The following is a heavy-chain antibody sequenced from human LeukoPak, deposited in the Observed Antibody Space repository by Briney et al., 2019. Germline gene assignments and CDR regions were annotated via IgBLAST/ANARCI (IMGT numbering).Heavy chain of an antibody. J-gene: IGHJ6*03. CDR2: INAYNGNT. CDR1: GYTFTSYI. D-gene: IGHD6-13*01. Sequence: GASVKVSCKASGYTFTSYIIGWVRQAPGQGLEWMGWINAYNGNTDYAQRVQGRVTMTTDTSTSTAYMELRSLRSDDTAVYYCARGRHIAAAVYYYYMDVRGKGTPVTVSS. CDR3: ARGRHIAAAVYYYYMDV. V-gene: IGHV1-18*01.